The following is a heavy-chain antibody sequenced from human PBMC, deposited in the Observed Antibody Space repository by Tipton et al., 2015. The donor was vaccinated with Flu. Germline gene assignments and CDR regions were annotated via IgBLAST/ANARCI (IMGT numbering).Heavy chain of an antibody. V-gene: IGHV3-48*03. J-gene: IGHJ4*02. CDR3: ARARIAAAGTPLDY. Sequence: GSLRLSCAASGFTFSSYEMNWVRQAPGKGLEWVSYISSSGSTIYYADSVKGRFTISRDNAKNSLYLQMNSLRAEDTAVYYCARARIAAAGTPLDYWGQGTLVTVSS. D-gene: IGHD6-13*01. CDR1: GFTFSSYE. CDR2: ISSSGSTI.